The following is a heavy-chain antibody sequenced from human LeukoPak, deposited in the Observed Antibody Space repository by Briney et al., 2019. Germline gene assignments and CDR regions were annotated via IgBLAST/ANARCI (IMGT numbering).Heavy chain of an antibody. V-gene: IGHV4-59*08. D-gene: IGHD6-19*01. Sequence: SETLSLTCTVSGDSISNYYWIWIRQPPGKGLEWIGYIYYSGSTNYNPSLKSRVSMSLETTKNQFSLKLSSVTTADTAVYYCARYSRIEVARTGSFDYWGQGTLGTVSS. CDR3: ARYSRIEVARTGSFDY. J-gene: IGHJ4*02. CDR2: IYYSGST. CDR1: GDSISNYY.